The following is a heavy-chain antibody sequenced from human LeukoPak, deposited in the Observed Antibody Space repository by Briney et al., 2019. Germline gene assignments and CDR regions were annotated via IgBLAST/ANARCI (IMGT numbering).Heavy chain of an antibody. CDR2: ISYDGSNK. D-gene: IGHD3-22*01. J-gene: IGHJ3*02. CDR1: GFTFSSYG. CDR3: AKDLWYDSSGYYPGMDAFDI. V-gene: IGHV3-30*18. Sequence: GGSLRLSCAAPGFTFSSYGMHWVRQAPGKGLEWVAVISYDGSNKYYADSVKGRFTISRDNSKNTLYLQMNSLRAEDTAVYYCAKDLWYDSSGYYPGMDAFDIWGQGTMVTVSS.